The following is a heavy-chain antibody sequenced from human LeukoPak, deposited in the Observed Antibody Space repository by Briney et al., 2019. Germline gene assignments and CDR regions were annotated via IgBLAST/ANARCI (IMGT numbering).Heavy chain of an antibody. V-gene: IGHV4-4*07. J-gene: IGHJ5*01. Sequence: SETLSVTCIVSGDSISGKYWSWIRRPAGKGLEWLGRIYSSGTTDYSPSLMSRVTMSLDTSKNHISLRLRSVTAADTAVYYCARLDILVPRAVEWFDPWGQGTVVTVSS. D-gene: IGHD2-2*01. CDR2: IYSSGTT. CDR3: ARLDILVPRAVEWFDP. CDR1: GDSISGKY.